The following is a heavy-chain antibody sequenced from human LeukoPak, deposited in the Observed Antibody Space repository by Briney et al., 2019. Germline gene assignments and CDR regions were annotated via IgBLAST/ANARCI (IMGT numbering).Heavy chain of an antibody. Sequence: GGSLRLSCAASGFTFDDYGMSWVRQAPGKGLEWVSGINWNGGSTGYADSVKGRFTISRDNAKNSLYLQMNSLRAEDTAVYYCARRRTPHYYYYGMDVWGQGTTVTVSS. J-gene: IGHJ6*02. CDR2: INWNGGST. V-gene: IGHV3-20*04. CDR1: GFTFDDYG. CDR3: ARRRTPHYYYYGMDV. D-gene: IGHD1-14*01.